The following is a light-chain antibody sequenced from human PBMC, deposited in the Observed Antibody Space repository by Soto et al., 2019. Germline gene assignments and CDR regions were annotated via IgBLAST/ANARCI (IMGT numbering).Light chain of an antibody. CDR1: QSGTLSY. CDR2: GAS. V-gene: IGKV3-20*01. CDR3: QQYGSYLGGT. Sequence: EIVLTQGPATLSWSRGERATRSCRASQSGTLSYLPSYQHNPGHAPWLLIFGASSTPTGIPDRFSGSGSGTDFTLTISRLEPDAFAVSYCQQYGSYLGGTVGRGTQVDSK. J-gene: IGKJ4*01.